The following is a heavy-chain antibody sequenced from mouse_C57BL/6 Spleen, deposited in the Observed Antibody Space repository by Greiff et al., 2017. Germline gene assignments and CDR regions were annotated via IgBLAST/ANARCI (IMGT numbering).Heavy chain of an antibody. J-gene: IGHJ4*01. CDR2: INPNNGGT. CDR3: ARRVMDY. V-gene: IGHV1-18*01. CDR1: GYTFTDYN. Sequence: EVKLMESGPELVKPGASVKIPCKASGYTFTDYNMDWVKQSHGKSLEWIGDINPNNGGTIYNQKFKGKATLTVDKSSSTAYMELRSLTSEDTAVYYCARRVMDYWGQGTSVTVSS.